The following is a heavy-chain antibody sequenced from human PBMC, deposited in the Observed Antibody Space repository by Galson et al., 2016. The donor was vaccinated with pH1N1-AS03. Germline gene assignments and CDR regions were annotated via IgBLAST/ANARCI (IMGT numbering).Heavy chain of an antibody. D-gene: IGHD3-3*01. CDR1: GFTFSSYG. J-gene: IGHJ4*02. CDR2: IWYDGSNK. V-gene: IGHV3-33*01. CDR3: ARGQGYKSGYFDTDY. Sequence: SLRLSCAASGFTFSSYGMHWVRQTPGKGLEWVAVIWYDGSNKYYADSVKGRFTISRDNSKNTLYLQMSGLRAVDTAGYYCARGQGYKSGYFDTDYWGRGTLVTVSS.